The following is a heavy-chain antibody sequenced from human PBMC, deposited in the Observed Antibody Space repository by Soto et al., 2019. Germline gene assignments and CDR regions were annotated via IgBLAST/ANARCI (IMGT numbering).Heavy chain of an antibody. V-gene: IGHV1-46*01. CDR3: ARVNPPRPVLRFLEWFPKEYYYYGMDV. D-gene: IGHD3-3*01. CDR2: INPSGGST. J-gene: IGHJ6*02. Sequence: SVKVSCKASGYTFTSYYMHWVRQAPGQGPEWMGIINPSGGSTSYAQKFQGRVTMTRDTSTSTVYMELSSLRSKDTAVYYCARVNPPRPVLRFLEWFPKEYYYYGMDVWGQGTTVTVSS. CDR1: GYTFTSYY.